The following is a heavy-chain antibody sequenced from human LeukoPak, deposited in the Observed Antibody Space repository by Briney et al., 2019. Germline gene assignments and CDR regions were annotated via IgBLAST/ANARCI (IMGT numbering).Heavy chain of an antibody. J-gene: IGHJ4*02. CDR3: ARGANYYGSGSYYY. V-gene: IGHV4-34*01. D-gene: IGHD3-10*01. Sequence: PSETLSLTCAVYGGSFSGYYWSWIRQPPGKGREWIGEINHSGSTNYNPSLKSRVTISVDTSKNQFSLKLSSVTAADTAVYYCARGANYYGSGSYYYWGQGTLVTVSS. CDR1: GGSFSGYY. CDR2: INHSGST.